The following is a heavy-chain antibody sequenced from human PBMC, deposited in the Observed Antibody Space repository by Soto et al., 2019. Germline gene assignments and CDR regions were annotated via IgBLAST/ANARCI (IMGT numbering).Heavy chain of an antibody. V-gene: IGHV1-46*01. CDR2: FNPRGGTT. D-gene: IGHD3-3*01. CDR1: ANTFINNY. J-gene: IGHJ4*02. Sequence: QVQLLQSGAEVKKPGASVRISCKSSANTFINNYINWVRQAPGQGLEWLGVFNPRGGTTRYAQKFQGRVTMTGDTSTMTVFMELSNLKSEDTAVYYCARVYGLVQYDDFWSGYYDYWGQGTLVIVSS. CDR3: ARVYGLVQYDDFWSGYYDY.